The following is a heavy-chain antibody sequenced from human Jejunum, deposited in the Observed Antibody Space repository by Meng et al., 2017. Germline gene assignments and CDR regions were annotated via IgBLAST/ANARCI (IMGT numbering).Heavy chain of an antibody. J-gene: IGHJ4*02. Sequence: QGHRQGSGPGLVKPSGTLSLTCEVSGDSISSTNWWDWLRQPPGKGLERIGEIYHSGRTNFNPSLESRVTISVDESKNQFSLTLNSVTAADTAVYYCARGVGDIRVGFDYWGQGILVTVSS. CDR1: GDSISSTNW. D-gene: IGHD5-12*01. CDR3: ARGVGDIRVGFDY. V-gene: IGHV4-4*02. CDR2: IYHSGRT.